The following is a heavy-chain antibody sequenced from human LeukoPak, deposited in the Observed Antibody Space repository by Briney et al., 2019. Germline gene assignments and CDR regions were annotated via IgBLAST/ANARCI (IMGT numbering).Heavy chain of an antibody. CDR3: ARDPRTAAAGSYYYYYGMDV. D-gene: IGHD6-13*01. V-gene: IGHV1-46*01. CDR1: GYTFTSYY. J-gene: IGHJ6*02. Sequence: ASVKVSCKASGYTFTSYYMHWVRQAPGQGLEWMGIINPSGGSTSYAQKFQGRVTMTRDTSTSTVYMELSSLRSEDTAVYYCARDPRTAAAGSYYYYYGMDVRGQGTTVTVSS. CDR2: INPSGGST.